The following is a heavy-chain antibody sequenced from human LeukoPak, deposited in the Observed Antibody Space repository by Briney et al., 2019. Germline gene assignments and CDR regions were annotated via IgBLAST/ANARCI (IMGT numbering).Heavy chain of an antibody. V-gene: IGHV1-69*05. CDR3: ARDFWSGARGGWFDP. J-gene: IGHJ5*02. D-gene: IGHD3-3*01. CDR2: IIPIFGTA. Sequence: SVKVSCKASGGTFSSYAISWVRQAPGQGLEWMRGIIPIFGTANYAQKFQGRVTITTDESTSTAYMELSSLRSEDTAVYYCARDFWSGARGGWFDPWGQGTLVTVSS. CDR1: GGTFSSYA.